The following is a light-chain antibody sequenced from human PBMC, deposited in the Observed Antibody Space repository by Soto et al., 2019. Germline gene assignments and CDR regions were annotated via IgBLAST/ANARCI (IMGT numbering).Light chain of an antibody. CDR1: QSVRSSY. Sequence: IGLAQSPGTLSLSPGERATLSCRASQSVRSSYLAWYQQRPGQAPRLLIYGASSRATGIPDRFSGSGSGTDFTLTIGSLQSEDFAVYYCQQYNNWPPITFGQGTRLEIK. J-gene: IGKJ5*01. CDR2: GAS. CDR3: QQYNNWPPIT. V-gene: IGKV3-20*01.